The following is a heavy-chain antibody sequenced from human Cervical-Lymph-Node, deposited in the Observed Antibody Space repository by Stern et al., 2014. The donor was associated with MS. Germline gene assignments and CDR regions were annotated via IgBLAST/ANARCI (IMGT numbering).Heavy chain of an antibody. Sequence: VQLGESGAEVKRPGSSVTVSCKASGGTFSGYTISWVRQAPGQGLEWMGGSIPMFDPTNYAQNFQGRVTITADASTDTAYMELSSLRSEDTAIYYCARGGKSASDYIFKLYYYGLDVWGQGTTVTVSS. J-gene: IGHJ6*02. CDR1: GGTFSGYT. V-gene: IGHV1-69*01. CDR3: ARGGKSASDYIFKLYYYGLDV. CDR2: SIPMFDPT. D-gene: IGHD4/OR15-4a*01.